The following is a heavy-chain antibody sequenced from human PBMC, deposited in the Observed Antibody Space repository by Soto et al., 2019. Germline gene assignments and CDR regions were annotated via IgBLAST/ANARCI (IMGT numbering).Heavy chain of an antibody. D-gene: IGHD6-13*01. J-gene: IGHJ4*02. CDR3: AKIIAAAGTDFDY. CDR1: GFTFSSYA. Sequence: PGGSLRLSCAASGFTFSSYAVSWVHQAPGKGLEWVSAISGSGGSTYYADSVKGRFTISRDNSKNTLYLQMNSLRAEGTAVYYCAKIIAAAGTDFDYWGQGTLVTVSS. CDR2: ISGSGGST. V-gene: IGHV3-23*01.